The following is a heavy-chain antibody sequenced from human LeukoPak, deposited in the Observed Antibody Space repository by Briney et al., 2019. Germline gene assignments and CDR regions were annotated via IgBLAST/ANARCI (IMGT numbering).Heavy chain of an antibody. CDR3: ARDTHSRSLGY. Sequence: PSQTLFLTWTVSDASISTYYWSWMRQPAGKGLEWIGLMLSSENIYYNPSLKSRVTMSLDTSRYQFSLILSSVTAADTAVYYCARDTHSRSLGYWGQGTLVTVSS. D-gene: IGHD6-6*01. J-gene: IGHJ4*02. CDR2: MLSSENI. V-gene: IGHV4-4*07. CDR1: DASISTYY.